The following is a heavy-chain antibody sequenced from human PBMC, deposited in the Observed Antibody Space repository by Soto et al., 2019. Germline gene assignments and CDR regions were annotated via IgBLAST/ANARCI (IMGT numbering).Heavy chain of an antibody. CDR1: GYSIASGFX. CDR3: ARDAIRGXAAMKTY. V-gene: IGHV4-38-2*02. CDR2: IYHAGST. Sequence: XETLSLTCAVSGYSIASGFXXXWIRQSPGKGLEWIGSIYHAGSTYYNPSLKSRISMSVDTSXNXFSLILSSVSAADTAVYYCARDAIRGXAAMKTYWGLGTLVTVSS. J-gene: IGHJ4*02.